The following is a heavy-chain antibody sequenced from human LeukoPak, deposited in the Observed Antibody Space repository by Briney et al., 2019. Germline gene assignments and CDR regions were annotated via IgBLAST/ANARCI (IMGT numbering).Heavy chain of an antibody. Sequence: SETLSLTCAVSGGSISSSNWWSWVRQPPGKGLEWIGEIYHSGSTNYNPSLKSRVTISVDKSKNQFSLKLSSVTAADTAVYYCARGLQGGRYYYYYMDVWGKGTTVTISS. V-gene: IGHV4-4*02. CDR1: GGSISSSNW. CDR3: ARGLQGGRYYYYYMDV. D-gene: IGHD3-16*01. J-gene: IGHJ6*03. CDR2: IYHSGST.